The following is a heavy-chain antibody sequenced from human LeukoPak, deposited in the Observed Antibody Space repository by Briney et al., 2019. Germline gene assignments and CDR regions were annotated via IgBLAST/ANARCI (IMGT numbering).Heavy chain of an antibody. D-gene: IGHD5-12*01. CDR3: VEDLGRGWTYELDY. J-gene: IGHJ4*02. CDR2: ITHNAIST. Sequence: GGSLRLSCVASGFTFSSYAMHWVRQAPGKGLEYVSGITHNAISTSYGDSVKDRFTISRDNSKNTLYLQMSSLSAEDTAVYYCVEDLGRGWTYELDYWGQGILVTVSS. V-gene: IGHV3-64D*06. CDR1: GFTFSSYA.